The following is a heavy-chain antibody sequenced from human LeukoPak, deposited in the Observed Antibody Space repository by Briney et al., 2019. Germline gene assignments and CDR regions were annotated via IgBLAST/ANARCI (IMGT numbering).Heavy chain of an antibody. V-gene: IGHV4-34*01. CDR1: GGSFSGYY. CDR3: ARTHCTNGVCRLDY. CDR2: INHSGST. Sequence: SETLSLTCAVYGGSFSGYYWSWIRQPPGKGLEWIGEINHSGSTNYNPSLKSRVTISVDTSKNQFSLKPSSVTAADTAVYYCARTHCTNGVCRLDYWGQGTLVTVSS. D-gene: IGHD2-8*01. J-gene: IGHJ4*02.